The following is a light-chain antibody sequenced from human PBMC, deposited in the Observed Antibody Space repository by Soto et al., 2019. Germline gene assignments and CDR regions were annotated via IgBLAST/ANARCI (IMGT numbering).Light chain of an antibody. CDR1: SSDVGGYDY. J-gene: IGLJ1*01. CDR2: EVS. Sequence: QSALTQPRSVSGSPGQSVTLSCTGTSSDVGGYDYVSWYQQHPGKVPKLMIFEVSNRPSGVSYRFSGSKSGNTASLTISGLQAEDEADYYCSSYTGSSTLYVFGTGTKVTVL. CDR3: SSYTGSSTLYV. V-gene: IGLV2-14*01.